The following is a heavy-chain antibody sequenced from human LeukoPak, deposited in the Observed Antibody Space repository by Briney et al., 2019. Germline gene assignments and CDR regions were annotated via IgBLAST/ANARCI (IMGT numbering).Heavy chain of an antibody. CDR3: APLAANIFDY. V-gene: IGHV3-23*01. J-gene: IGHJ4*02. Sequence: GGSLRLSCAASGFTFSSYAMSWVRQAPGKGLEWVSAISGSGSGTYYAGSVRGRFTTSSDNSKRTVYLQMNSLRVEDTAVYYCAPLAANIFDYWGQGTLVTAFS. CDR1: GFTFSSYA. CDR2: ISGSGSGT. D-gene: IGHD6-25*01.